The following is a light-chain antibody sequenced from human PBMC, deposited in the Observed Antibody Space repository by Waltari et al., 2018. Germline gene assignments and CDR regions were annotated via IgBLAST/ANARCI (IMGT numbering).Light chain of an antibody. CDR3: GAWDDGVKEWV. J-gene: IGLJ3*02. CDR1: IYTIGINT. CDR2: STT. Sequence: QSVLTQPPSASGTPGRRVPISCSGTIYTIGINTFKWYQQFPGSAPKLLIFSTTQRPSGVPDRFSASKSGTSASLAINGLQAADEADYYCGAWDDGVKEWVFGGGTKLTVL. V-gene: IGLV1-44*01.